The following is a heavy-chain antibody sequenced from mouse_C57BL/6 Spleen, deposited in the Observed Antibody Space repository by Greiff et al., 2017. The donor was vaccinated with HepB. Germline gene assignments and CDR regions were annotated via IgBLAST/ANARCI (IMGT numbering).Heavy chain of an antibody. CDR2: IHPNSGST. Sequence: QVHVKQSGAGLVKPGASVKLSCKASGYTFTSYWMHWVKQRPGQGLEWIGMIHPNSGSTNYNEKFKSKATLTVDKSSSTAYMQLSSLTSEDSAVYYCARSPYGFDYWGQGTTLTVSS. V-gene: IGHV1-64*01. D-gene: IGHD1-1*01. CDR1: GYTFTSYW. CDR3: ARSPYGFDY. J-gene: IGHJ2*01.